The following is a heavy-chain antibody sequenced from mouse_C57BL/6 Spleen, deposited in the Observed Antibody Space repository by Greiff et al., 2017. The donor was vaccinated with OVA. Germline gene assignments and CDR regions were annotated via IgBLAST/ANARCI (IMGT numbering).Heavy chain of an antibody. CDR1: GYTFTAYT. CDR2: FYPGSGSI. CDR3: ARHEEGANWDAWFAY. J-gene: IGHJ3*01. Sequence: QVQLKESGAELVKPGASVKLSCKASGYTFTAYTIHWVKQRSGQGLEWIGWFYPGSGSIKYNEKFKDKATLTADKSSSTVYMELSRLTSEDSAVYFCARHEEGANWDAWFAYWGQGTLVTVSA. V-gene: IGHV1-62-2*01. D-gene: IGHD4-1*01.